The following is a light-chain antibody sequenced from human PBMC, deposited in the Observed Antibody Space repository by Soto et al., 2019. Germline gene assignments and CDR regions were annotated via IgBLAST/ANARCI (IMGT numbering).Light chain of an antibody. J-gene: IGKJ1*01. CDR2: DAY. Sequence: EIVLTQSPDTVSLSPGEGAALSCRGSQSVSSNQLAWYQHKPGQAPRLLIYDAYKRATGIPDRFSGRGSGTDFTLTISRLEPEDFGVYFCQQSGTSPSWTFGQGTKVDIK. V-gene: IGKV3-20*01. CDR1: QSVSSNQ. CDR3: QQSGTSPSWT.